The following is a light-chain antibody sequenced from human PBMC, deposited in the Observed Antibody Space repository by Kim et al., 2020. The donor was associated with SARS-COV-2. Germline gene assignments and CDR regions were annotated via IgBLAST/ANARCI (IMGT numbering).Light chain of an antibody. CDR3: QQSYSILYT. CDR2: AAS. Sequence: DIQMTQSPSSLSASVGDRVTITCRASQSISTYLSWYQQKAGKAPKLLIYAASSLHSGVPSRFSGSGSGTDFTLTISSLQPEDFATYYCQQSYSILYTFGQGTKLEI. V-gene: IGKV1-39*01. CDR1: QSISTY. J-gene: IGKJ2*01.